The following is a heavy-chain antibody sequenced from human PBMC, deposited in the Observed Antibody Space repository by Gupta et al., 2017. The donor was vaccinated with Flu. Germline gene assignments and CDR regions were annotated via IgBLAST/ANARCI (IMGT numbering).Heavy chain of an antibody. Sequence: EVQLVESGGGLVKPGGSLRLSCAASGFTFSSYSMNWVRQAPGKGLEWVSSISSSSSYIYYADSVKGRFTISRDNAKNSLYLQMNSLRAEDTAVYYCARDGRGFHPDIVVAETPLKYYFDYWGQGTLVTVSS. CDR3: ARDGRGFHPDIVVAETPLKYYFDY. CDR1: GFTFSSYS. V-gene: IGHV3-21*01. D-gene: IGHD2-2*01. CDR2: ISSSSSYI. J-gene: IGHJ4*02.